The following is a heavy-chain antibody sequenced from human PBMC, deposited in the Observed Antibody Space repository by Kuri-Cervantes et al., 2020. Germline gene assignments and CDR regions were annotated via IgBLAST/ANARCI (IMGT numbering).Heavy chain of an antibody. CDR3: ARTVPSIAARPCWFDP. J-gene: IGHJ5*02. CDR1: GGSISSGGYS. Sequence: LSLTCAVSGGSISSGGYSWSWIRQPPGKGLEWIGYIYHSGSTYNNPSLKSRVTISVDRSKNQFSLKLSSVTAADTAVYYCARTVPSIAARPCWFDPWGQGTLVTVSS. CDR2: IYHSGST. D-gene: IGHD6-6*01. V-gene: IGHV4-30-2*01.